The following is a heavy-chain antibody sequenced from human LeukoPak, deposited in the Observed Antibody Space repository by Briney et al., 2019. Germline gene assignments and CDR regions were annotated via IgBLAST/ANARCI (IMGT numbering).Heavy chain of an antibody. V-gene: IGHV3-66*01. CDR3: ARVDWLLEPYFDY. Sequence: QPEGSLRLSCAASGFTVSSNYMSWVRQAPGKGLEWVSVIYSGGSTYYADSVKGRFTISRDNSKNTLYLQMNSLRAEDTAVYYCARVDWLLEPYFDYWGQGTLVTVSS. CDR2: IYSGGST. J-gene: IGHJ4*02. CDR1: GFTVSSNY. D-gene: IGHD3-9*01.